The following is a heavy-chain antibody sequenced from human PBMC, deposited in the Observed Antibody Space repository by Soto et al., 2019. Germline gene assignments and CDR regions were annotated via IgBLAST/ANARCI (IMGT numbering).Heavy chain of an antibody. V-gene: IGHV3-30*18. D-gene: IGHD2-2*01. CDR1: GFTFSSYG. J-gene: IGHJ6*02. CDR2: ISYGGSNK. Sequence: GGSLRLAGAASGFTFSSYGMHWVRQAPGKGLEWVAVISYGGSNKYYADSVKGRFTISRDNSKNTLYLQMNSLRAEDTAVYYCAQVIVPAGYYYYYGMDVWGQGTTVTVSS. CDR3: AQVIVPAGYYYYYGMDV.